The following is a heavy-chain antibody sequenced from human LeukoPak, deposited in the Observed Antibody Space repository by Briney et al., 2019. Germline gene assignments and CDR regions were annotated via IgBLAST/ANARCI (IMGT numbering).Heavy chain of an antibody. CDR2: IYTSGGI. Sequence: PSETLSLTCTVSGGSISSGSYYWSWIRQPAGKGLEWIGRIYTSGGINYNPSLKSRVTISADTSKNQFSLRVTSVTAADTAVYYCARAFREFSLDYWGQGTLVTVSS. CDR1: GGSISSGSYY. J-gene: IGHJ4*02. V-gene: IGHV4-61*02. D-gene: IGHD3-16*02. CDR3: ARAFREFSLDY.